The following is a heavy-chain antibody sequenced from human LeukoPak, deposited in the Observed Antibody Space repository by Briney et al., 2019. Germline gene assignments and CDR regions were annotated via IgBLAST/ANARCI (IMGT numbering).Heavy chain of an antibody. D-gene: IGHD3-22*01. CDR2: IRYDGTNK. J-gene: IGHJ4*02. Sequence: KSGGSLRLSCAASGFTFSSCGMHWVRQAPGKGLEWVAFIRYDGTNKYYADSVKGRFTISRDNSKNTLYLQMHSLRAEDTAVFYCAKDLWYFDNTGYRYSFDYWGQGTLVTVSS. V-gene: IGHV3-30*02. CDR3: AKDLWYFDNTGYRYSFDY. CDR1: GFTFSSCG.